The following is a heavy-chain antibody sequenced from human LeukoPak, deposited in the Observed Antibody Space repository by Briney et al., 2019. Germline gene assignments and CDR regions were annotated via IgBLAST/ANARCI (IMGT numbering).Heavy chain of an antibody. CDR2: IYYSGST. CDR3: ARDHSGSWYAFDI. CDR1: GGSISNYY. D-gene: IGHD6-13*01. Sequence: SETLSLTCTVSGGSISNYYWSWIRQPPGKGLEWIGYIYYSGSTNYNPSLKSRVTISLDTSKNQFSLKLNSVTAADTAVYYCARDHSGSWYAFDIWGQGTMVTVSS. J-gene: IGHJ3*02. V-gene: IGHV4-59*01.